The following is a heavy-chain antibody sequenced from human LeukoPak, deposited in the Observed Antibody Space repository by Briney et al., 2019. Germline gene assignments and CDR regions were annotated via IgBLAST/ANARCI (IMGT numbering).Heavy chain of an antibody. CDR2: IYHSGST. CDR1: GYSISSGYY. J-gene: IGHJ4*02. Sequence: SETLSLTCSVSGYSISSGYYWGWTRQPPGKGLEWIGSIYHSGSTYYNPSLKSRVTISVDTSKNQFSLKLSSVTAADTAVYYCARQRGSSSWFYYFDYWGQGTLVTVSS. CDR3: ARQRGSSSWFYYFDY. D-gene: IGHD6-13*01. V-gene: IGHV4-38-2*01.